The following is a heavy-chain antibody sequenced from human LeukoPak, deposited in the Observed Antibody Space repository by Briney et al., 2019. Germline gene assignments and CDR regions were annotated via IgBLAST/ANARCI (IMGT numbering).Heavy chain of an antibody. CDR3: ARDGAWKSDV. Sequence: SQTLSLTCTVSGGSISSGGYYWGWIRQPPGKGLEWIGSIYYSGSTYYNPSLKSRVTISVDTSKYHFSLKLSSVTAADTAVYYCARDGAWKSDVWGRGTLVTVSS. J-gene: IGHJ4*02. CDR2: IYYSGST. CDR1: GGSISSGGYY. D-gene: IGHD1-1*01. V-gene: IGHV4-39*02.